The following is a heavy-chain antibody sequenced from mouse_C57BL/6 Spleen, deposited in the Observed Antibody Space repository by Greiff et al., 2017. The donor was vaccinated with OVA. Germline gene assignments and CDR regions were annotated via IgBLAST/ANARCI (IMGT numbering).Heavy chain of an antibody. Sequence: VQLQQSVAELVRPGASVKLSCTASGFNIKNTYMHWVKQRPEQGMEWIGRIDPANGNTKYAPKFQGKATITADTSSHKAYLQLSSLTSEDTAIYYFARSDYYYGSSAWFAYWGQGTLVTVSA. CDR3: ARSDYYYGSSAWFAY. CDR2: IDPANGNT. J-gene: IGHJ3*01. CDR1: GFNIKNTY. V-gene: IGHV14-3*01. D-gene: IGHD1-1*01.